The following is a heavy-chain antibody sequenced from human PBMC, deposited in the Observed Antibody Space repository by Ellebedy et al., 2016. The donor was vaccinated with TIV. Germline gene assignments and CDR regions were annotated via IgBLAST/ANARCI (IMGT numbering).Heavy chain of an antibody. CDR1: GFTFSSYS. D-gene: IGHD3-22*01. J-gene: IGHJ4*02. V-gene: IGHV3-7*01. CDR2: IKQDGSEK. Sequence: GGSLRLSCAASGFTFSSYSMNWVRQAPGKGLEWVANIKQDGSEKYYVDSVKGRFTISRDNAKNLLYLQMNSLRAEDTAVYYCARVRREYDSSGYSLFYFDYWGQGTLVTVSS. CDR3: ARVRREYDSSGYSLFYFDY.